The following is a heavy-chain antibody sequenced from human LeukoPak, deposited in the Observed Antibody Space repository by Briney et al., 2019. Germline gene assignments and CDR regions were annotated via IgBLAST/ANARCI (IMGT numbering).Heavy chain of an antibody. D-gene: IGHD2-15*01. V-gene: IGHV3-21*01. J-gene: IGHJ5*02. CDR2: ISSSSSYI. Sequence: GGSLRLSCAASGFTFSSYSMNWVRQAPGKGLEWVSSISSSSSYIYYADSVKGRFTISRDNAKNSLYLQMNSLRAEDTAVYYCARDHFEDCSGGSCYSGDWFDPWGQGTLVTVSS. CDR1: GFTFSSYS. CDR3: ARDHFEDCSGGSCYSGDWFDP.